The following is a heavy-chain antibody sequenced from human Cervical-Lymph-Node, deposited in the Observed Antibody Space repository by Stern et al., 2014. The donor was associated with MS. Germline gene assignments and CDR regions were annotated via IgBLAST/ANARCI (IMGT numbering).Heavy chain of an antibody. CDR3: ARGYDSSGYYPNWFDP. D-gene: IGHD3-22*01. J-gene: IGHJ5*02. Sequence: VQLVESGAEVKKPGSSVKVSCKASGGTFSSYAISWVRQAPGQGLEWMGGILPILGTANYAQKFQGRVTITADESTSTAYMELSSLRSEDTAVYYCARGYDSSGYYPNWFDPWGQGTLVTVSS. CDR2: ILPILGTA. V-gene: IGHV1-69*01. CDR1: GGTFSSYA.